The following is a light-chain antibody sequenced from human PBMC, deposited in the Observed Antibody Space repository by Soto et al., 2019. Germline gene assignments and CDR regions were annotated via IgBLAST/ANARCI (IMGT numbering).Light chain of an antibody. J-gene: IGKJ1*01. CDR1: QSVSSNY. CDR3: QQYDTSPRT. V-gene: IGKV3-20*01. CDR2: GAS. Sequence: EVMLTQSPGTLSLSPGERATLSCRASQSVSSNYVARYQQKSGQAPRLLIYGASNRATGIPDRFSGSVSGTDFTLTIRRLEPEDFAVYYCQQYDTSPRTFGQGTKVEFK.